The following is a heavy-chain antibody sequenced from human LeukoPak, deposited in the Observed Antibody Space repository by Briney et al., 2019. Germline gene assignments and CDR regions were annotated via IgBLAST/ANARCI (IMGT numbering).Heavy chain of an antibody. D-gene: IGHD3-22*01. J-gene: IGHJ6*02. CDR1: GFTFSSYS. CDR2: ISSSSSTI. CDR3: ASDRYYYDSSGYGMDV. V-gene: IGHV3-48*04. Sequence: GGSLRLSCAASGFTFSSYSMNWVRQAPGKGLEWVSYISSSSSTIYYADSVKGRFTISRDNAKNSLYLQMNSLRAEDTAVYYCASDRYYYDSSGYGMDVWGQGTTVTVSS.